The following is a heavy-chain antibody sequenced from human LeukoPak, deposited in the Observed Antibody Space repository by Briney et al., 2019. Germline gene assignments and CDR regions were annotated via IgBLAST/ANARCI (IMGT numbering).Heavy chain of an antibody. CDR2: IYTSGST. CDR1: GGSISSYY. CDR3: ARESIVVVITYYYYYMDV. V-gene: IGHV4-4*07. Sequence: SETLSLTCTVSGGSISSYYWSWIRQPAGKRLEWIGRIYTSGSTNYNPSLKSRVTMSVDTSKNQFSLKLSSVTAADTAVYYCARESIVVVITYYYYYMDVWGKGTTVTVSS. D-gene: IGHD3-22*01. J-gene: IGHJ6*03.